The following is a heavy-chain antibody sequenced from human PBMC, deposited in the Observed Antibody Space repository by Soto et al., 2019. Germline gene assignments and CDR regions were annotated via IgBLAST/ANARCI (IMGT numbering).Heavy chain of an antibody. V-gene: IGHV4-31*03. Sequence: QVQLQESGPGLVKPSQTLSLTCTVSGGSISSGGYYWSWIRQHPGKGLEWLGYIYYSGSTYYNPSLKSRVTISVDTSKNQFALKLSSVTAADTAVYYCATLTMVRGARWYYYGMDVWGQGTTVTVSS. J-gene: IGHJ6*02. CDR1: GGSISSGGYY. D-gene: IGHD3-10*01. CDR3: ATLTMVRGARWYYYGMDV. CDR2: IYYSGST.